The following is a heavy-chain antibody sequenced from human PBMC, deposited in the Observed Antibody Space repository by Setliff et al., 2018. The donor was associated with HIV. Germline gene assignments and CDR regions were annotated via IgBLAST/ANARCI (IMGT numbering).Heavy chain of an antibody. D-gene: IGHD3-9*01. CDR2: IWYDGTDK. J-gene: IGHJ6*03. CDR3: AKGTYYDLLTAYYLSDYYMDV. CDR1: GLNFNEYG. Sequence: PGESLKISCEASGLNFNEYGMHWVRQAPGKGLEWVGLIWYDGTDKYYPDAVRGRFTISRDNSKNTLYLQMNSLRPEDTAVYYCAKGTYYDLLTAYYLSDYYMDVWGQGTTVTVSS. V-gene: IGHV3-30*02.